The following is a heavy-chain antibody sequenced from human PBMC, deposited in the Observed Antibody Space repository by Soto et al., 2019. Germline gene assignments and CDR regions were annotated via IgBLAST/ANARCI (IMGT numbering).Heavy chain of an antibody. CDR2: IYYSGST. J-gene: IGHJ6*02. CDR3: ARGGAGSGSYPYYYYYGMDV. V-gene: IGHV4-59*01. CDR1: GGSISSYY. Sequence: SETLSLTCTVSGGSISSYYWSWIRQPPGKGLEWIGYIYYSGSTNYNPSLKSRVTISVDTSKNQFSLKLSSVTAADTAVYYCARGGAGSGSYPYYYYYGMDVWGQGTTVTVSS. D-gene: IGHD1-26*01.